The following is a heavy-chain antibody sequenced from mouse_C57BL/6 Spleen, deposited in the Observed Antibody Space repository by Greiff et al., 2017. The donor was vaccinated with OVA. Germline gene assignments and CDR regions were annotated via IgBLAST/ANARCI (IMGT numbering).Heavy chain of an antibody. J-gene: IGHJ3*01. CDR2: IRNKANGYTT. D-gene: IGHD1-1*01. V-gene: IGHV7-3*01. CDR3: ARSPSYYGSSPFAY. Sequence: EVQGVESGGGLVQPGGSLSLSCAASGFTFTAYYMSWVRQPPGKALEWLGFIRNKANGYTTEYSASVKGRFTISRDNSQSILYLQMNALRAEDSATYYCARSPSYYGSSPFAYWGQGTLVTVSA. CDR1: GFTFTAYY.